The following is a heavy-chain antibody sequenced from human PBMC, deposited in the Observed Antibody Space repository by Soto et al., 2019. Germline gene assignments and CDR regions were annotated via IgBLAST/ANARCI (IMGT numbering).Heavy chain of an antibody. CDR3: ARELLFYDSDGFSWDDAFDI. Sequence: QMHLQESGSGLVKPSQTLSLTCAVSGGFLSSSAYSWSWIRQPPGKGLEWIGFIYQSGGTYYNPSLKSRVTMSLDRPKNHFSLKLSSVTAADTAVYYCARELLFYDSDGFSWDDAFDICGQGTMVTVSS. D-gene: IGHD3-22*01. V-gene: IGHV4-30-2*01. J-gene: IGHJ3*02. CDR2: IYQSGGT. CDR1: GGFLSSSAYS.